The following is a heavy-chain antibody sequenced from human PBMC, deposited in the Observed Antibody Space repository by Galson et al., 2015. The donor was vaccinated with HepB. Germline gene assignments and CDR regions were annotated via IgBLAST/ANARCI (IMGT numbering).Heavy chain of an antibody. Sequence: SLRLSCAASGFTFSSYWMSWVRQAPGKGLEWVANIKQDGSEKYYVDSVKGRFTISRDNAKSSLYLQVNSLRAEDTAVYYCARDGTGSGYYYGNFVSWGQGTLVTVSS. D-gene: IGHD3-22*01. CDR3: ARDGTGSGYYYGNFVS. CDR1: GFTFSSYW. J-gene: IGHJ4*02. V-gene: IGHV3-7*03. CDR2: IKQDGSEK.